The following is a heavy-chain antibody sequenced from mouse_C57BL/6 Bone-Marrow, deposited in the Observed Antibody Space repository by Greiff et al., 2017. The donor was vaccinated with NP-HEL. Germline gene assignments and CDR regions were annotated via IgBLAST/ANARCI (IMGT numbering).Heavy chain of an antibody. J-gene: IGHJ2*01. CDR2: INPSSGYT. D-gene: IGHD3-3*01. CDR1: GYTFTSYW. V-gene: IGHV1-7*01. CDR3: ARWYRAQY. Sequence: VQLQQSGAELAKPGASVKLSCKASGYTFTSYWMHWVKQRPGQGLEWIGYINPSSGYTKYNQKFKDKATLTEDKATSTAYMQRSRLTDEDAAVYYCARWYRAQYWGKGTTLTVSS.